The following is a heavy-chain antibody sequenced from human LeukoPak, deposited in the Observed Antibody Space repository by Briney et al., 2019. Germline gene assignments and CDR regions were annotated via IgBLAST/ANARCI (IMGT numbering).Heavy chain of an antibody. CDR3: ARDSYHIWEFDY. CDR2: INTGNGNT. J-gene: IGHJ4*02. CDR1: GYTFTTYA. D-gene: IGHD3-9*01. Sequence: GASVKVSCKASGYTFTTYAMHWVRQAPGQRLEWMGWINTGNGNTKYSQKFQDRVTITRDTSASTAYMELSSLRSEDTAVYYCARDSYHIWEFDYWGQGTLVTVSS. V-gene: IGHV1-3*04.